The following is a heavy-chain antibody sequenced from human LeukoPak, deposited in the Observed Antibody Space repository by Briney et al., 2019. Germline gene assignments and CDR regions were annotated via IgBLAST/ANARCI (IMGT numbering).Heavy chain of an antibody. J-gene: IGHJ4*02. CDR1: GFTFSNYA. CDR2: ISGTGGST. V-gene: IGHV3-23*01. CDR3: AKVVAGNIDYYFDY. D-gene: IGHD2/OR15-2a*01. Sequence: GVSLRLSCAASGFTFSNYAMSWLRQSPGKGLEWVAGISGTGGSTHYAVSVKGRFTISRDKSKNTVYLQMRNLRVEHTAVYYCAKVVAGNIDYYFDYWGQGSLVAVSS.